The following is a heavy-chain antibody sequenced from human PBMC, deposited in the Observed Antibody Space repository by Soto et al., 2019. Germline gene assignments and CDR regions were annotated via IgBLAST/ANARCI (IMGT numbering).Heavy chain of an antibody. CDR2: FLPIFPTP. J-gene: IGHJ5*02. Sequence: QVQLVQSGAELKKPGSSVKVSCKASGGSVTAYTINWVRQAPGQGLEWIGAFLPIFPTPNYAQKFQGRVTIAADGPTTTASMELNSLTSDDAAVYYCGTGAVVPAYPNWVDTWGQGTLVTVSS. CDR1: GGSVTAYT. CDR3: GTGAVVPAYPNWVDT. D-gene: IGHD2-15*01. V-gene: IGHV1-69*12.